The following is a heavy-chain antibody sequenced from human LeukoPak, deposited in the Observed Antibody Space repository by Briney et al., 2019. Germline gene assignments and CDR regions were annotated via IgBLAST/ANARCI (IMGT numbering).Heavy chain of an antibody. V-gene: IGHV3-48*01. CDR3: ARAPSSWMDDYYMDV. Sequence: PGGSLRLSCAASGFTFSNYAMSWVRQAPGKGLEWVSYISSSSSTIYYADSVKGRFTISRDNAKNSLYLQMNSLRAEDTAVYYCARAPSSWMDDYYMDVWGKGTTVTVSS. D-gene: IGHD2-2*01. CDR1: GFTFSNYA. J-gene: IGHJ6*03. CDR2: ISSSSSTI.